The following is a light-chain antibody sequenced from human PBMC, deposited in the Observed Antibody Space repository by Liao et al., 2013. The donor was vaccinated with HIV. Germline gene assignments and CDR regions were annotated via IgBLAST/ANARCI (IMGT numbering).Light chain of an antibody. J-gene: IGLJ2*01. V-gene: IGLV3-1*01. Sequence: SFDLTQPPSMAVSAGQTATVTCSGQGLGDKFTCWYQQRPGQSPVLVIYLDSKRPPGIPARFTGSKSGNTATLTISGTQASDEADYYCQAWDSSTVIFGGGTKLTVL. CDR1: GLGDKF. CDR3: QAWDSSTVI. CDR2: LDS.